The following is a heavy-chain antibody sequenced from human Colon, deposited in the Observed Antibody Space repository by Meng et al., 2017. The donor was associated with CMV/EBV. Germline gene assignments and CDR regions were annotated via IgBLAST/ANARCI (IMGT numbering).Heavy chain of an antibody. D-gene: IGHD1-1*01. CDR3: ARRWTTGTVDY. CDR2: ISGSDNYK. Sequence: SWAASGFTFSSYAMIWVRQAPGKGPEWVSSISGSDNYKYYTDSVKGRFTISRDNAKNSLYLQMNNLRADDTAVYYCARRWTTGTVDYWGQGTLVTVSS. CDR1: GFTFSSYA. V-gene: IGHV3-21*01. J-gene: IGHJ4*02.